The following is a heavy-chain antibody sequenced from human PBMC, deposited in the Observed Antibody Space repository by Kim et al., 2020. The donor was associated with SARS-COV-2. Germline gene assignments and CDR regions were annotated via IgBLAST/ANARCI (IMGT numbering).Heavy chain of an antibody. CDR3: ARSPKTYGSGSYQNWYFDL. V-gene: IGHV1-69*13. D-gene: IGHD3-10*01. CDR2: IIPIFGTA. CDR1: GGTFSSYA. J-gene: IGHJ2*01. Sequence: SVKVSCKASGGTFSSYAIGWVRQAPGQGLEWMGGIIPIFGTANYAQKFQGRVTITADESTSTAYMELSSLRSEDTAVYYCARSPKTYGSGSYQNWYFDLWGRGTLVTVSS.